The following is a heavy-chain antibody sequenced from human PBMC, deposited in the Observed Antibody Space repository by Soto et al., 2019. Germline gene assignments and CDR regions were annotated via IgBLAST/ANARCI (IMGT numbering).Heavy chain of an antibody. CDR2: IYYSGST. Sequence: QVQLQESGPGLVKPSETLSLTCTVSGGSVSSGSYYWSWIRQPPGKGLEWIGYIYYSGSTNYNPSLKSRXXIXVXXSKNQFSLKLSSVTAADTAVYYCARVMTTVRAFDIWGQGTMVTVSS. V-gene: IGHV4-61*01. D-gene: IGHD4-17*01. CDR3: ARVMTTVRAFDI. J-gene: IGHJ3*02. CDR1: GGSVSSGSYY.